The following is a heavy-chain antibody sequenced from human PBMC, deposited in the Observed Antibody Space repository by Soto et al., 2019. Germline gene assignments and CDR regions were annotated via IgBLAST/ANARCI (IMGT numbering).Heavy chain of an antibody. V-gene: IGHV4-31*03. CDR3: ARIRELGATPIDS. CDR1: GGSISSGGFY. D-gene: IGHD1-26*01. CDR2: ISNTGST. Sequence: SETLSLTCSVSGGSISSGGFYWGWIRRLPGKGLEWIGHISNTGSTYQNPSLKSRVTISVHSSKNQFSLKMSSVTAADTAVYYCARIRELGATPIDSWGQGTLVTVSS. J-gene: IGHJ4*02.